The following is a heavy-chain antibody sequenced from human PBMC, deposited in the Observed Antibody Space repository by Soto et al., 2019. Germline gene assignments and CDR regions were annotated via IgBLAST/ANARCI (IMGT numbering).Heavy chain of an antibody. Sequence: SETLSLTYSISGGSISSGDYYWSWIRQPPGKGLEWIGYIYYTGSTYYNPSLKSRVTISVDTSENQFSLKLSSVTAADTAVYYCARRYSGYDLDAFDLWGQGTMVTVSS. D-gene: IGHD5-12*01. J-gene: IGHJ3*01. CDR3: ARRYSGYDLDAFDL. CDR1: GGSISSGDYY. V-gene: IGHV4-30-4*01. CDR2: IYYTGST.